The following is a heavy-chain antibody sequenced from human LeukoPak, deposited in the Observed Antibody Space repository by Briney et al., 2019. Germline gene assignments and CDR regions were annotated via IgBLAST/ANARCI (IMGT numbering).Heavy chain of an antibody. Sequence: GGSLRLSCAASGFIFDDYAMHWVCQVPGKGLEWVSLISGDGGRTFYEDSVKGRFTVSRDNRKNLMYLQMSGLRTEDTALYYCAKDRYCSGGTCSGGFDYWGQGTLVTVSS. CDR3: AKDRYCSGGTCSGGFDY. D-gene: IGHD2-15*01. CDR2: ISGDGGRT. V-gene: IGHV3-43*02. J-gene: IGHJ4*02. CDR1: GFIFDDYA.